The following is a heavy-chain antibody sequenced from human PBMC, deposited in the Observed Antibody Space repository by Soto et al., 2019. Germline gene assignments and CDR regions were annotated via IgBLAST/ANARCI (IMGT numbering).Heavy chain of an antibody. CDR1: GGSISSYY. D-gene: IGHD5-12*01. J-gene: IGHJ4*02. Sequence: SETLSLTCTVSGGSISSYYWSWIRQPPGKGLEWIGYIYYSGSTNYNPSLKSRVTISVDTSKNQFSLKLSSVTAADTAVYYCARGWLPFDYWGQGTLVTVSS. CDR3: ARGWLPFDY. CDR2: IYYSGST. V-gene: IGHV4-59*01.